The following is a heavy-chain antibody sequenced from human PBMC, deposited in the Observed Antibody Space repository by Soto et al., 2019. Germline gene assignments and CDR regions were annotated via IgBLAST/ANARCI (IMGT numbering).Heavy chain of an antibody. CDR2: TSNDGSKQ. CDR3: ARVWFAVVKPAAPGLY. Sequence: QVQLVESGGGVVQPGRSLRLSCAASGFTFSTYAMHWVRQAPGKGLEWVGVTSNDGSKQYYGDSVKGQFTISRDNSKEKVYLKMNSLKPEATAVYFCARVWFAVVKPAAPGLYWAQGTLVTVSS. V-gene: IGHV3-30-3*01. D-gene: IGHD2-2*01. J-gene: IGHJ4*02. CDR1: GFTFSTYA.